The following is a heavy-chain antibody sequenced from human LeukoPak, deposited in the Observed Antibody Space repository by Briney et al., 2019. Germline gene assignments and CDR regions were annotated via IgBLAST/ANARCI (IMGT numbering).Heavy chain of an antibody. CDR1: TFTFSSYE. D-gene: IGHD6-13*01. V-gene: IGHV3-48*03. CDR3: ARGSVQGTLAAAGGGFDH. Sequence: GGFLRLSCTASTFTFSSYEMHWIRQAPGKGLEWVAYISNSGSTRYYADSVKGRFTISRDNARNSLSLQMNSLRAEDTAVYYCARGSVQGTLAAAGGGFDHWGQGALVTVSS. CDR2: ISNSGSTR. J-gene: IGHJ4*02.